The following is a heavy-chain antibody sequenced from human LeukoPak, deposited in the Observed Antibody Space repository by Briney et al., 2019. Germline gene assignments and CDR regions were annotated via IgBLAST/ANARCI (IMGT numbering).Heavy chain of an antibody. J-gene: IGHJ5*02. CDR2: MYTSGST. D-gene: IGHD3-10*01. CDR1: GRSISSYY. V-gene: IGHV4-4*07. CDR3: ARGKDHMVRGVSDWFDP. Sequence: SETLSLTCTVSGRSISSYYWSWLRQPARKGLEWIGRMYTSGSTNYNPSLKSRVTMSVDTSKNQFSLKLSSVTAADTAVYYCARGKDHMVRGVSDWFDPWGQGTLVTVSS.